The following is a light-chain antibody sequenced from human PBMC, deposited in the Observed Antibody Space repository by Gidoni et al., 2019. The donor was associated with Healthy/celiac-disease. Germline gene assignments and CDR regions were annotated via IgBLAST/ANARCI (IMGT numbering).Light chain of an antibody. CDR2: AAS. Sequence: DIQMTQSPSSLSASVGDRVTITCRASQRISSYLNWYQQKPGKAPKLLIYAASSLQSGVTSRFSGSGSGTDFTLTISSLQPEDFATYYCQQSYSTLWTFGQGTKVEIK. CDR3: QQSYSTLWT. V-gene: IGKV1-39*01. J-gene: IGKJ1*01. CDR1: QRISSY.